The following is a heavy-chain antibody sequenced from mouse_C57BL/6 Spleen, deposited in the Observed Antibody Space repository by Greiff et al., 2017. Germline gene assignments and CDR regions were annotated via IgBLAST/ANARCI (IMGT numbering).Heavy chain of an antibody. V-gene: IGHV1-61*01. Sequence: QVQLQQPGAELVRPGSSVKLSCKASGYTFTSYWMDWVKQRPGQGLEWIGNIYPSDSETHYNQQFKDKATLTVAKSSSTAYRQLSSLTSEDSAVYYCARELRLREKFAYWGQGTLVTVSA. CDR2: IYPSDSET. CDR3: ARELRLREKFAY. D-gene: IGHD3-2*02. CDR1: GYTFTSYW. J-gene: IGHJ3*01.